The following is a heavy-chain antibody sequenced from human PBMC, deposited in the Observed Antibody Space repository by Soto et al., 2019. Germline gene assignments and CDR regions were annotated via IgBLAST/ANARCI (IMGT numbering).Heavy chain of an antibody. CDR1: GFTFSSYS. CDR3: AMRQLHYMDV. V-gene: IGHV3-21*01. Sequence: GGSLRLSCAASGFTFSSYSMNWVRQAPGKGLEWVSSISSSSSYIYYADSVKGRFTISRDNAKNSLYLQMNSLRAEDTTVYYCAMRQLHYMDVWGKGTTVTVSS. D-gene: IGHD6-6*01. CDR2: ISSSSSYI. J-gene: IGHJ6*03.